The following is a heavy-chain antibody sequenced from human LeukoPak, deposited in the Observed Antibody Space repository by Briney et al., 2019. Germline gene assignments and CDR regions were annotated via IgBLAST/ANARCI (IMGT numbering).Heavy chain of an antibody. CDR2: INHSGST. D-gene: IGHD6-19*01. CDR3: AXAXGXXSGWLDPYYFDY. J-gene: IGHJ4*02. Sequence: SXTLSXTCAVYGGSFSGYYWSWIRQPPGKGLEWIGEINHSGSTNYNPSLTSRVTISVDTSKNQFSLTLSSVTAADTAVYYCAXAXGXXSGWLDPYYFDYWGQGTLVTVSS. CDR1: GGSFSGYY. V-gene: IGHV4-34*01.